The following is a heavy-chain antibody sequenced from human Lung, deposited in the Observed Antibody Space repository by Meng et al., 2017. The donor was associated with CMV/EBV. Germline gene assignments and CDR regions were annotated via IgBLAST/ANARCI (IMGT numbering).Heavy chain of an antibody. CDR2: IKQDGSEK. CDR1: GFTFSSYW. Sequence: GGSXRLXXAASGFTFSSYWMSWVRQAPGKGLEWVANIKQDGSEKYYVDSVKGRFTISRDNAKNSLYLQMNSLRAEDTAVYYCAREPGDRYDFWSGYAFDIWGQGXMVTVSS. D-gene: IGHD3-3*01. CDR3: AREPGDRYDFWSGYAFDI. J-gene: IGHJ3*02. V-gene: IGHV3-7*01.